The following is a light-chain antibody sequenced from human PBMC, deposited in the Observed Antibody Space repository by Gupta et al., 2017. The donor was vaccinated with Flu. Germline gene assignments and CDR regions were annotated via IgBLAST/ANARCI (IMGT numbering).Light chain of an antibody. CDR3: MQARQTPLT. J-gene: IGKJ4*01. CDR1: KSLLHSNGYNY. CDR2: MGS. Sequence: ILMTQSALSLPVTPGALASLSCRSSKSLLHSNGYNYVNWYVQKSGQSPQLLIFMGSNRASGVPDRFSGSGSGTDFTLKISRVEAEDVGFYYCMQARQTPLTFGGGTKVEIK. V-gene: IGKV2-28*01.